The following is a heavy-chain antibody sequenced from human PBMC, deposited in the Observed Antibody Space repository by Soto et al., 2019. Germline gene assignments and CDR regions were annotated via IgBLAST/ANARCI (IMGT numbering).Heavy chain of an antibody. Sequence: SETLSLTCTVSGDSLSSGGHYWSWIRQHPGKGLEWIGHIYDSVNTYYSPSLRSRVTISADMSKNQFSLNLRSVTAADTAVYYCARGRGGTYDAFDIWGQGTMVT. CDR3: ARGRGGTYDAFDI. J-gene: IGHJ3*02. V-gene: IGHV4-31*03. CDR1: GDSLSSGGHY. CDR2: IYDSVNT. D-gene: IGHD1-26*01.